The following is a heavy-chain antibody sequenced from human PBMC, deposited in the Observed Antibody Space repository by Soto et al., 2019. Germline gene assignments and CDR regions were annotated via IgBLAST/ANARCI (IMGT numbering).Heavy chain of an antibody. D-gene: IGHD3-3*01. CDR1: GFTFSSYA. CDR3: AKWHGDFWSGYYLYYYYYYMDV. Sequence: GGSLRLSCAASGFTFSSYAMSWVRQAPGKGLEWVSAISGSGGSTYYADSVKGRFTISRDNSKNTLYLQMNSLRAEDTAVYYCAKWHGDFWSGYYLYYYYYYMDVWGKGTTVTVSS. CDR2: ISGSGGST. V-gene: IGHV3-23*01. J-gene: IGHJ6*03.